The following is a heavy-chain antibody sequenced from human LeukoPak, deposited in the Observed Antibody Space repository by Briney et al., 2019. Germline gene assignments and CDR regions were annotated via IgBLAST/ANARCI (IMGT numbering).Heavy chain of an antibody. CDR2: ITDSATT. D-gene: IGHD1-1*01. CDR1: FGSLSDYN. Sequence: RTSETLSLTCAVSFGSLSDYNWSWLRQSPEKGLEWIGEITDSATTHYNPSLETRVTISIDTAKRQFSLRLTSLTAADTAVYYCARGLDLDGLASWGQGTLVTVAS. V-gene: IGHV4-34*01. CDR3: ARGLDLDGLAS. J-gene: IGHJ4*02.